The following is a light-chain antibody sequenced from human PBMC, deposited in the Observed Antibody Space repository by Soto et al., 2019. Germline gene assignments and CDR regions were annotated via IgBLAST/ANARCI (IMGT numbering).Light chain of an antibody. V-gene: IGKV3-20*01. CDR2: GAS. J-gene: IGKJ4*01. CDR3: QQYGSSPLT. CDR1: QSVSSSY. Sequence: SPGTLSLSPGERATLSCRASQSVSSSYLAWYQQKPGQAPRLLIYGASSRATGIPDRFSGSGSGTDFTLTISRLEPEDFAVYYCQQYGSSPLTFGGGTKV.